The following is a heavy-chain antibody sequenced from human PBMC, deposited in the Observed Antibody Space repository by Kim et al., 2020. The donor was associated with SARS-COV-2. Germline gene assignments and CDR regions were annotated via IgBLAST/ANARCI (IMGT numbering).Heavy chain of an antibody. D-gene: IGHD6-6*01. J-gene: IGHJ4*02. CDR1: GFIFHTYG. CDR3: ARGGEQLVI. CDR2: VWHDGSNK. V-gene: IGHV3-33*01. Sequence: GGSLRLSCAASGFIFHTYGMHWVRQAPGKGLEWVAIVWHDGSNKYYADSVKGRFTISRDNSRNRVDLQLNTLRAEDTAVYYCARGGEQLVIWGQGTLVTV.